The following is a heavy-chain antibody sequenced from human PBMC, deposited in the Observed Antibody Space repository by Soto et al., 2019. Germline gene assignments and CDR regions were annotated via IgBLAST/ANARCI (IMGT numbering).Heavy chain of an antibody. Sequence: GASVKVSCKASGYTFTGYYMHWVRQAPGQGLEWMGWINPNSGGTNYAQKFQGWVTMTRDTSISTAYMELSRLRSDDTAVYYCAREVVAGKKNYYYYGMDVWGQGTTVTVSS. CDR2: INPNSGGT. V-gene: IGHV1-2*04. D-gene: IGHD6-19*01. CDR3: AREVVAGKKNYYYYGMDV. J-gene: IGHJ6*02. CDR1: GYTFTGYY.